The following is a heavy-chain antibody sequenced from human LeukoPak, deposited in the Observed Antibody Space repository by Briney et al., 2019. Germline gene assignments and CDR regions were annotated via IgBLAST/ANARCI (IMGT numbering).Heavy chain of an antibody. CDR1: GFTYSSYA. J-gene: IGHJ4*02. V-gene: IGHV3-23*01. D-gene: IGHD6-13*01. CDR2: ISGSGGST. Sequence: GGSLRLSCAASGFTYSSYAMIWVRRAPGKALEWVSAISGSGGSTCYADSVKGRFTISRDNSKHTLYLQMNSLRDEDTAVYYCAKPFDSSSWYIFDYWGQGTLVSVSS. CDR3: AKPFDSSSWYIFDY.